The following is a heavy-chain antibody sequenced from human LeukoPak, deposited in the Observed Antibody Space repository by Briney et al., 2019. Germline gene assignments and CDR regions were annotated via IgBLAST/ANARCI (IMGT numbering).Heavy chain of an antibody. Sequence: PSETLSLTCAVYGGSFSGYYWSWIRQPPGRGLEWIGEINHSGSTYYNPSLKSRVTISVDTSKNQFSLKLSFVTAADTAVYYCVRHQEGMVRGVLYYMDVWGTGTTVTISS. D-gene: IGHD3-10*01. CDR2: INHSGST. J-gene: IGHJ6*03. CDR3: VRHQEGMVRGVLYYMDV. CDR1: GGSFSGYY. V-gene: IGHV4-34*01.